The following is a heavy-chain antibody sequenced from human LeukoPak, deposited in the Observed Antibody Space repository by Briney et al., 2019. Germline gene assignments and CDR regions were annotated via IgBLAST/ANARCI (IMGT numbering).Heavy chain of an antibody. CDR3: ARDLRRYLTCSGGSCYLS. D-gene: IGHD2-15*01. CDR1: GFTFSSYS. CDR2: ISSSSSTI. V-gene: IGHV3-48*04. J-gene: IGHJ5*02. Sequence: GGSLRLSCAASGFTFSSYSMNWVRQAPGKGLEWVSYISSSSSTIYYADSVKGRFTISRDNAKNSLYLQMNSLRAEDTAVYYCARDLRRYLTCSGGSCYLSWGQGTLVIVSS.